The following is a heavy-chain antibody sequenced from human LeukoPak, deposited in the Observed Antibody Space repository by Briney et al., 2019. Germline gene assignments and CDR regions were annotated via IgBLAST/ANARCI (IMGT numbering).Heavy chain of an antibody. CDR3: ARVNPLGYFDQ. V-gene: IGHV4-59*13. J-gene: IGHJ4*02. CDR2: VFYSRNS. CDR1: GGFTSAYY. Sequence: PSETLSLTCTVSGGFTSAYYWSWVRQPPGKGLEWIGSVFYSRNSNYNPSLTRRVAMSVDTSKSHFSLRLTSVIAADTAVYYCARVNPLGYFDQWGQGTLAAVSS.